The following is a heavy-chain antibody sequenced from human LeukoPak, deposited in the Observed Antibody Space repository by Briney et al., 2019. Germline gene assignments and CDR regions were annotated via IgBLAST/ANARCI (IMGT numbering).Heavy chain of an antibody. J-gene: IGHJ4*02. V-gene: IGHV4-59*01. Sequence: SETLSLTCTVYGRSIRSYYWSSIRQPPGKGLEWIGYIYYSGSTNYSPSLKSRVTISVDTSQNQFSLRLSSVTAAYTAVYYCAAAVAGSPYWGQGTLVTVSS. D-gene: IGHD6-19*01. CDR1: GRSIRSYY. CDR2: IYYSGST. CDR3: AAAVAGSPY.